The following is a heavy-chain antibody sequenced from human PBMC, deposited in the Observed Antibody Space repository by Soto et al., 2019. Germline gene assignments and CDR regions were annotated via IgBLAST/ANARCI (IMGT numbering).Heavy chain of an antibody. Sequence: QVQLVQSGAEVKKPGASVKVSCKASGNTFSNYYIHWVRQAPGQGLEWMGTINPSGGHTTYAQKFRGRVTMTRDTSTSTLYMGLTSLRSEDTAVYYCARGGHVVVVTAAFDYWGQGTLVTVSS. CDR1: GNTFSNYY. D-gene: IGHD2-21*02. V-gene: IGHV1-46*03. CDR3: ARGGHVVVVTAAFDY. J-gene: IGHJ4*02. CDR2: INPSGGHT.